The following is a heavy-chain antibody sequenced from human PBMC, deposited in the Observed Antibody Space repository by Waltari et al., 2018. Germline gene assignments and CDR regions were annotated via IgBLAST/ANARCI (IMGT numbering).Heavy chain of an antibody. Sequence: QVQLQESGPGLVKPSETLYLTCTVSGGSISSYYWSWIRQPPGKGLEWIGYIYYSGSTNYNPSLKSRVTISVDTSKNQFSLKLSSVTAADTAVYYCARDQAAAGMFDYWGQGTLVTVSS. CDR1: GGSISSYY. J-gene: IGHJ4*02. D-gene: IGHD6-13*01. CDR3: ARDQAAAGMFDY. V-gene: IGHV4-59*01. CDR2: IYYSGST.